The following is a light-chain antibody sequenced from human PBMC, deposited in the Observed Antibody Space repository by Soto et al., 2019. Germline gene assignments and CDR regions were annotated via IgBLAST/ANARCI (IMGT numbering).Light chain of an antibody. CDR1: QSVSSSF. V-gene: IGKV3-20*01. CDR2: GAS. CDR3: QQYDSSPPT. Sequence: EIVLTQSPGTLSLSPGERATLSCRASQSVSSSFLAWYQQKPGQAPRLLIYGASSRATGLPDRFSVSGCWTAFPFTISRLEPEDVAVYYCQQYDSSPPTFGGGTKVEIK. J-gene: IGKJ4*01.